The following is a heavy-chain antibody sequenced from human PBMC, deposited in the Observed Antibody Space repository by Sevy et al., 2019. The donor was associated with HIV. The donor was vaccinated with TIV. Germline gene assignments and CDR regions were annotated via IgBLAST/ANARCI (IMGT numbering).Heavy chain of an antibody. Sequence: GGSLRLSCAASGFTFSSFGMHWVRQVPGKGLEWVSFISYDGSDKRYLDSVKGRFTISRDSSKNTLYLQMNSLRGGDTAVYYCAKDGPPYYTSGSYMYYFDYWGQGALVTVSS. CDR3: AKDGPPYYTSGSYMYYFDY. D-gene: IGHD3-10*01. J-gene: IGHJ4*02. V-gene: IGHV3-30*18. CDR1: GFTFSSFG. CDR2: ISYDGSDK.